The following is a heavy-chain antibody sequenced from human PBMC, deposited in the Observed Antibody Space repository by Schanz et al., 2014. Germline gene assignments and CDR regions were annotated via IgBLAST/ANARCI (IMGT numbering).Heavy chain of an antibody. CDR1: GYTFTDYY. J-gene: IGHJ4*02. CDR2: INTHTGNP. Sequence: QVQLVQSGSELKKPGASVKLSCKSSGYTFTDYYMQWVRQAPGQGLEWMGWINTHTGNPTYAQGFTGRFVFSLDTSVSTAYLQISSLKADDTAVYYCAREDYLDSSGYSCGYWGQGTLVTVSS. D-gene: IGHD3-22*01. CDR3: AREDYLDSSGYSCGY. V-gene: IGHV7-4-1*02.